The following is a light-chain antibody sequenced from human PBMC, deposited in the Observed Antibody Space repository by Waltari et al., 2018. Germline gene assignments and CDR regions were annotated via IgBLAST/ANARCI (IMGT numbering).Light chain of an antibody. CDR3: QSADDSGDHVL. CDR1: ELADKY. V-gene: IGLV3-25*03. CDR2: RNT. J-gene: IGLJ2*01. Sequence: SPGLTQPPSVSVSPGQTAIITCSGDELADKYIYWFQQKSGQAPVVVIRRNTGRPSGIPERFSASELGTTGILVIRGVQAEDEAEYYCQSADDSGDHVLFGGGTKLTVL.